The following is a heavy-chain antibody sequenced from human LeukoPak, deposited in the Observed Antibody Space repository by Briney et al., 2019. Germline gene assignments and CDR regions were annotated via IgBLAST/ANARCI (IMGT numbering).Heavy chain of an antibody. D-gene: IGHD4-17*01. V-gene: IGHV3-74*01. J-gene: IGHJ4*02. Sequence: PGGSLRLPCAASGFTFSTYLMHWVRQAPGKGVVWLSRISSDGSSTNYADSVKGRFTISRDNAKNTLYLQMNTLRAEDTGVYYCARDYGEGGYYFDYWGQGPLVSVSS. CDR3: ARDYGEGGYYFDY. CDR1: GFTFSTYL. CDR2: ISSDGSST.